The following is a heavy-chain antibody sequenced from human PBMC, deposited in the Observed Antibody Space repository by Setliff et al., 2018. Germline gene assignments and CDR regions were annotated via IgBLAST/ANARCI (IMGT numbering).Heavy chain of an antibody. J-gene: IGHJ6*03. CDR1: GGSVSTFY. CDR3: ARGPPGYYYYMNV. V-gene: IGHV4-4*08. CDR2: IVTSGST. Sequence: SETLSLTCRVSGGSVSTFYWTWIRQPPGKGLEWIGYIVTSGSTKYNPSLKSRATISRDTSSNQFSLKLNSVTEADTAVYYCARGPPGYYYYMNVWGQGTTVTVSS.